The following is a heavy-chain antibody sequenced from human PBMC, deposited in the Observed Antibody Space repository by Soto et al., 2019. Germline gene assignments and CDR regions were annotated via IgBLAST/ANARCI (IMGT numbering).Heavy chain of an antibody. V-gene: IGHV3-23*01. D-gene: IGHD3-22*01. CDR2: ISGSGGST. CDR1: GFTFSSYA. CDR3: AKDLGYYDSSGIDY. Sequence: AGGSLRLSCAASGFTFSSYAMSWVRQAPGKGLEWVSAISGSGGSTYYADSVKGRFTISRDNSKNTLYLQMDSLRAEDTAVYYCAKDLGYYDSSGIDYWGQGTLVT. J-gene: IGHJ4*02.